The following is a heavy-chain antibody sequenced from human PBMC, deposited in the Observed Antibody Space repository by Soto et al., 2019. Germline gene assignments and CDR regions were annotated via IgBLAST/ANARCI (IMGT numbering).Heavy chain of an antibody. CDR1: GGSFSGYY. V-gene: IGHV4-34*01. CDR3: AREPAAAGKGNWFDP. Sequence: SETLSLTCAVYGGSFSGYYWSWIRQPPGKGLEWIGEINHSGSTNYNPSLKSRVTISVDTSKNQFSLKLSSVTAADTAVYYCAREPAAAGKGNWFDPWGQGTLVTVSS. J-gene: IGHJ5*02. D-gene: IGHD6-13*01. CDR2: INHSGST.